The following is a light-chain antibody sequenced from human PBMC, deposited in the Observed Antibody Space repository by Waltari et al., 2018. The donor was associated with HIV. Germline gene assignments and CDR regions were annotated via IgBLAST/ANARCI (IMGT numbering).Light chain of an antibody. CDR1: QGIGNY. CDR2: AAS. Sequence: DIQLTQSPSFLSASVGDRVTITCRASQGIGNYLAWYQQKPEKAPKLLIYAASALQSGVPSRFSGSGSGTQFTLTISSLQPEDFATYYCQQLNGYPLTFGGGTKVEIK. CDR3: QQLNGYPLT. J-gene: IGKJ4*01. V-gene: IGKV1-9*01.